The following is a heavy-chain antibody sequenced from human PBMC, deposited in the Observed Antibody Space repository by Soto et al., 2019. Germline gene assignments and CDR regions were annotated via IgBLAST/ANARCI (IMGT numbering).Heavy chain of an antibody. Sequence: ASVNGSCKASGYKFIIHYMHWVRQVPGVGLEWMGIINPNGGGTDYSQKFQGRVTMTRDTSANTVHMELSSLRSEDTGVYFCARDSAASATSYSFDNWGQGPLVPVSS. CDR3: ARDSAASATSYSFDN. CDR2: INPNGGGT. V-gene: IGHV1-46*01. CDR1: GYKFIIHY. J-gene: IGHJ4*02. D-gene: IGHD6-25*01.